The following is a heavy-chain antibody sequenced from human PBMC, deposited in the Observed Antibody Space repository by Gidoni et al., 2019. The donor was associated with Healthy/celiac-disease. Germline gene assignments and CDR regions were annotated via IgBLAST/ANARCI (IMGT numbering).Heavy chain of an antibody. J-gene: IGHJ4*02. CDR2: IYYSGST. Sequence: QLQLQESGPGLVNPSQTLSLTCPVSGRSISSGGYYWSCIRQHPGKGLEWIGYIYYSGSTYYNPSLKSRVTISVDTSKNQFSLKLSSVTAADTAVYYCARAVAYSSHFDYWGQGTLVTVSS. CDR3: ARAVAYSSHFDY. V-gene: IGHV4-31*03. CDR1: GRSISSGGYY. D-gene: IGHD4-4*01.